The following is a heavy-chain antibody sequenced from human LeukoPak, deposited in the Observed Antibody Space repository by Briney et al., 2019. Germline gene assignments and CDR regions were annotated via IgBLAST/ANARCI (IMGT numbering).Heavy chain of an antibody. D-gene: IGHD2-2*01. CDR1: GGSIRSSYYY. V-gene: IGHV4-39*01. J-gene: IGHJ3*02. Sequence: TSETLSLTCTVSGGSIRSSYYYWGWIRQPPGKGLEWIGSIYDSGSTYYNPSLKSRVTISVDTSKNQFSLKLSSVTAADTAVYYCASNIVVVPAADAFDIWGQGTMVTVSS. CDR3: ASNIVVVPAADAFDI. CDR2: IYDSGST.